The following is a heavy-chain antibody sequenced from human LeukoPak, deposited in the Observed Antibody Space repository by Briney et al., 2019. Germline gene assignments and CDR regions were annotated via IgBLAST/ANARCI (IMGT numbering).Heavy chain of an antibody. CDR1: GGTFSNYG. J-gene: IGHJ4*02. Sequence: SVKVSCKTSGGTFSNYGISWVRQAPGQGLEWVGGIIPILGTTNYAQKFQDRVTITTDESTSTAYMELNRLRSEDTAVYYCARDRYYDSRGNFYESGYWGQGTLGTVSS. V-gene: IGHV1-69*05. D-gene: IGHD3-22*01. CDR2: IIPILGTT. CDR3: ARDRYYDSRGNFYESGY.